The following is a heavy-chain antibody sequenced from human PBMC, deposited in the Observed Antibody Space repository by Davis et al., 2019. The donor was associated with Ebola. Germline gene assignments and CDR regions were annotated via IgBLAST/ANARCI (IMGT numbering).Heavy chain of an antibody. D-gene: IGHD2-2*02. V-gene: IGHV3-30*14. CDR1: GFTFSSYA. CDR2: ISSAGTNK. Sequence: GESLKISCAASGFTFSSYAMHWVRQAPGKGLEWVAIISSAGTNKYYADSVKGRFTVSRDNSKNTLYLQMNSLRADETAVYYCLREGVQLLYVDYWGQGTLVTVSS. CDR3: LREGVQLLYVDY. J-gene: IGHJ4*02.